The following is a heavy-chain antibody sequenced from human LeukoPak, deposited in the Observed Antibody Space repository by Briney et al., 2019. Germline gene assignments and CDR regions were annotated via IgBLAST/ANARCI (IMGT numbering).Heavy chain of an antibody. CDR2: IKSKTDGGTT. Sequence: PGGSLRLSCAASGFTFSNAWMSWVRQAPGKGLVWVGRIKSKTDGGTTDYAAPVKGRFTISRDDSKNTLYLQMNSLKTEDTAVYYCTTDPPGPYCSSTSCPFDYWGQGTLVTVSS. J-gene: IGHJ4*02. CDR3: TTDPPGPYCSSTSCPFDY. V-gene: IGHV3-15*01. D-gene: IGHD2-2*01. CDR1: GFTFSNAW.